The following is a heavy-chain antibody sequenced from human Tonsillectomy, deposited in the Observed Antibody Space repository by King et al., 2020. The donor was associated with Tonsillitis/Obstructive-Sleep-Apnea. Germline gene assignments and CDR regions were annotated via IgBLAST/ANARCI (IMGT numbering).Heavy chain of an antibody. Sequence: VQLVESGGGLVQPGRSLRLSCAASGFTFDDYAMYWVRQAPGKGLEWVSGISWNSGSIHYADSVKGRFTISRDNAKNSLYLQMDSLRAEDTALYYCAKDPSSSPYYYYYMDVWGKGTTVTVSS. D-gene: IGHD6-6*01. J-gene: IGHJ6*03. CDR1: GFTFDDYA. CDR3: AKDPSSSPYYYYYMDV. V-gene: IGHV3-9*01. CDR2: ISWNSGSI.